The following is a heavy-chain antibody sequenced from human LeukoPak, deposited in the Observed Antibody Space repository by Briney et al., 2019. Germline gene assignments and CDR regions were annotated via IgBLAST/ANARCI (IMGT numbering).Heavy chain of an antibody. CDR2: ISAYNGNT. J-gene: IGHJ6*02. Sequence: ASVKVSCKASGYTFTSYGISWVRQAPGQGLEWMGWISAYNGNTNYAQKLQGRVTMTTDTSTSTAYMELRSLRSDDTAVYYCARGSSCSWNYYYYYGMDVWGQGTTVTVSS. D-gene: IGHD6-13*01. V-gene: IGHV1-18*01. CDR3: ARGSSCSWNYYYYYGMDV. CDR1: GYTFTSYG.